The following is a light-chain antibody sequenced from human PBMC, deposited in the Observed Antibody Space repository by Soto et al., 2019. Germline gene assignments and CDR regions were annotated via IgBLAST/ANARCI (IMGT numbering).Light chain of an antibody. CDR3: CSYAGSHVG. V-gene: IGLV2-23*02. CDR2: EVS. CDR1: SSDVGSYNL. J-gene: IGLJ2*01. Sequence: QSVLTQPASVSGSPGQSITISCTGTSSDVGSYNLVSWYQQHPGKAPKLMIYEVSKRPSGVSNRFSGSKSGNTASLTISGLQAEDESDYYCCSYAGSHVGFGGGTKLTVL.